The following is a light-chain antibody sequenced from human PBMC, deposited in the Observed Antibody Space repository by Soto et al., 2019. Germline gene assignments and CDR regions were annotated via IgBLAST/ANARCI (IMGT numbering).Light chain of an antibody. Sequence: DIVMTQSPDSLAVSLGERATINCKSSQSVLYSSNNKNYLAWYQQQPGQPPKLLIYWASTRESGVPDRFSGSGSGTDFTLTISSLQAEDGAVYYCQQYYSTPPTFGQGTKVEIK. CDR3: QQYYSTPPT. J-gene: IGKJ1*01. CDR1: QSVLYSSNNKNY. V-gene: IGKV4-1*01. CDR2: WAS.